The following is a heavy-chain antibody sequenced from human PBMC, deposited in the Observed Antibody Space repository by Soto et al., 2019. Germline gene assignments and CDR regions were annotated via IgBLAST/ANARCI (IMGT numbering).Heavy chain of an antibody. V-gene: IGHV2-5*02. CDR1: GFSLSTSGVG. CDR3: AHSRDTMVRGVIINDAFDI. J-gene: IGHJ3*02. Sequence: QITLKESGPTLVKPTQTLTLTCTFSGFSLSTSGVGVGWIRQPPGKALEWLALIYWDDDKRYSPSLKSRLTITQDTSQNQVVLTMTNMDPVDTATYYCAHSRDTMVRGVIINDAFDIWGQGTMVTVSS. CDR2: IYWDDDK. D-gene: IGHD3-10*01.